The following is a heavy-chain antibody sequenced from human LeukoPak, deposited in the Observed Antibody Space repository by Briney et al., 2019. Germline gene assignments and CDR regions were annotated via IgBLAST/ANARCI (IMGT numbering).Heavy chain of an antibody. CDR1: GYIFSDYY. CDR2: INPNSGGT. CDR3: ARAPLYCSGGTCQIDY. V-gene: IGHV1-2*02. Sequence: ASVKVSCKASGYIFSDYYMHWVRQAPGQGLEWMGWINPNSGGTNYAQKFEGRVTMTSDTSISTAYMELSRLRSDDTAVYYCARAPLYCSGGTCQIDYWGLGNLVTVSS. D-gene: IGHD2-15*01. J-gene: IGHJ4*02.